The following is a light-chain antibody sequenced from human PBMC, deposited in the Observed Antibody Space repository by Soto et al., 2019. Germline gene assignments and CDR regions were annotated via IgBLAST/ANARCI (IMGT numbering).Light chain of an antibody. J-gene: IGKJ4*01. Sequence: DIQLTQSPSFLSASVGDRVTISCRASQGISDYLAWYQQKPGKAPKLLIYGASTLQSGVPSRFSGSASGTEFTVSISSPQPEDFATYFCQQCNAFPLTFGGGTKLEIK. CDR1: QGISDY. CDR3: QQCNAFPLT. V-gene: IGKV1-9*01. CDR2: GAS.